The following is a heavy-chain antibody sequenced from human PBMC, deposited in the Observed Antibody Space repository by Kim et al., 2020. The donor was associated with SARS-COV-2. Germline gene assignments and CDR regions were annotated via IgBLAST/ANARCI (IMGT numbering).Heavy chain of an antibody. CDR3: AKSISTSAWYRGFDY. J-gene: IGHJ4*02. D-gene: IGHD6-19*01. CDR1: GFTFIDYA. V-gene: IGHV3-23*01. Sequence: GGSLRLSCAASGFTFIDYAMNWVRQAPGKGLEWVSRISGNAVGKDYADSVKGRFTISRDSSKNTVYLQVNSLGAEDTAIYYCAKSISTSAWYRGFDYWGQGILVTVSS. CDR2: ISGNAVGK.